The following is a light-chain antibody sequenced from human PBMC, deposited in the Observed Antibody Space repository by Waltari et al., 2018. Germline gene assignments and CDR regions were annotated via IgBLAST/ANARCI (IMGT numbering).Light chain of an antibody. CDR3: QQSYSLLRLT. CDR2: ATY. Sequence: DIQMTQSPSYLSASVGDTVTLTCRASQSINNYLTWYQQKPGKAPILLIYATYTLQSGVPSRFSGSGSGTDFTLTISNLQPEDFATYYCQQSYSLLRLTFGGGTKVDIK. J-gene: IGKJ4*01. V-gene: IGKV1-39*01. CDR1: QSINNY.